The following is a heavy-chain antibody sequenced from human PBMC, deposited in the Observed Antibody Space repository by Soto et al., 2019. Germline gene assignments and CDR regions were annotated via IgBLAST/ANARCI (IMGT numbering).Heavy chain of an antibody. CDR1: GFTFSSYA. V-gene: IGHV3-74*01. J-gene: IGHJ3*01. CDR3: VRGDKGGFDL. CDR2: IHSDGSTT. Sequence: SLRLSCAASGFTFSSYAMSWVRQAPGKGLVWVSHIHSDGSTTTYADSVKGRFTISRDNAKNTLYLQMNSLRAEGTAVYYCVRGDKGGFDLWGQGTTVTVSS. D-gene: IGHD2-21*02.